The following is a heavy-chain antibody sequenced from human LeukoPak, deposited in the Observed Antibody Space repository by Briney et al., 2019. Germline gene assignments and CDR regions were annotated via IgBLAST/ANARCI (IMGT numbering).Heavy chain of an antibody. J-gene: IGHJ3*02. CDR3: AKGREVVPILDAFDI. CDR2: IFPSGGEI. V-gene: IGHV3-23*01. Sequence: GGSLRLSCEASGFTFSTFAMIWVRQPPGKGLEWVSSIFPSGGEIHYADSVRGRFTISRDNSKSTLSLQMNSLRAEDTAVYYCAKGREVVPILDAFDIWGQGTMVTVSS. D-gene: IGHD2-15*01. CDR1: GFTFSTFA.